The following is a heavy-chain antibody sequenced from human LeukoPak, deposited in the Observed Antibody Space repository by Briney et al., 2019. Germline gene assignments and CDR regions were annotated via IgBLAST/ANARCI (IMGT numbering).Heavy chain of an antibody. CDR2: IRYDGSNK. CDR1: GFTFSSYG. D-gene: IGHD3-22*01. Sequence: GGSLRLSCAASGFTFSSYGIHWVRQAPGKGLEWVAFIRYDGSNKYYTDSVKGRFTISRDNSKNTVFLQMNSLRDEDTAVYYCAKGLYYYDSSGYPDWGQGTLVTVSS. V-gene: IGHV3-30*02. J-gene: IGHJ4*02. CDR3: AKGLYYYDSSGYPD.